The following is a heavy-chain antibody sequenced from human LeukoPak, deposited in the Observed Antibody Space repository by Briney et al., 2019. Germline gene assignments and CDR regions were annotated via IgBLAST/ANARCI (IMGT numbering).Heavy chain of an antibody. D-gene: IGHD6-19*01. Sequence: SETLSLTCAVYGGSFSGYYWSWIRQPPGKGLEWIGEINHSGSTNYNPSLKSRVTISVDTSKNQYSLKLSSVTAADTAVYYCARGNGRGWFLRPTDYWGQGTLVTISS. V-gene: IGHV4-34*01. CDR2: INHSGST. CDR1: GGSFSGYY. J-gene: IGHJ4*02. CDR3: ARGNGRGWFLRPTDY.